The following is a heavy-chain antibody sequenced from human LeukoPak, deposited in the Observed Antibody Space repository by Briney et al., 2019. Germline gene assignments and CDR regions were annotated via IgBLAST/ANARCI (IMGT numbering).Heavy chain of an antibody. CDR2: ISYDGSNK. CDR3: ARENIYGDSSGYYFDY. J-gene: IGHJ4*02. D-gene: IGHD3-22*01. V-gene: IGHV3-30-3*01. CDR1: GFTFSSYA. Sequence: PGGSLRLSCAASGFTFSSYAMHWVRQAPGKGLEWVAVISYDGSNKYYADSVKGRFTIFRDNSKNTLYLQMNSLRAEDTAVYYCARENIYGDSSGYYFDYWGQGTLVTVSS.